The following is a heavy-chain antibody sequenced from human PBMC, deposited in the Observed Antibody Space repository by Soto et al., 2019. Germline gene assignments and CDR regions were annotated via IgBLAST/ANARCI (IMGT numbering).Heavy chain of an antibody. CDR1: GFTVSSKY. Sequence: EVQLVESGGGLVQPGGSLRLSCAASGFTVSSKYMTWVRQAPGRGLEWVSVLDNDGRTYHADAVKGRFTICSNNSDNRLYRQLNRQIGANLAVYNVVRNGLDCRDGRSLGIPEDVSGKGTTVTVS. V-gene: IGHV3-66*01. D-gene: IGHD2-15*01. CDR2: LDNDGRT. J-gene: IGHJ6*03. CDR3: VRNGLDCRDGRSLGIPEDV.